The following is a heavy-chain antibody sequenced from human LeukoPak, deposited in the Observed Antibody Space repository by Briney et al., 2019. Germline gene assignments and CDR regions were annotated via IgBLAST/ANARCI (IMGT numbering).Heavy chain of an antibody. Sequence: KTSETLSLTCTVSGDSIDSGSYYWSWIRQPAGKGLEWIGRIYTRGSTNYNPSLKSRVTISVDKSKNQFSLKLSSVTAADTAVYYCAQPVAVLFDAFDIWGQGTMVTVSS. J-gene: IGHJ3*02. CDR3: AQPVAVLFDAFDI. D-gene: IGHD6-19*01. CDR2: IYTRGST. V-gene: IGHV4-61*02. CDR1: GDSIDSGSYY.